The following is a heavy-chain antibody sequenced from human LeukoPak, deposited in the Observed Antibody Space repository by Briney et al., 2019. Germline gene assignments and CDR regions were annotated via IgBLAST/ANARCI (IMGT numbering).Heavy chain of an antibody. Sequence: PSETLSLTCTVSGGSIGSHYWAWTRHPPGTGLEWIGSIYYSGTTYYTPSLKSRVTISVDTYKNQFSLKLSSVTAVDTAVYECARYDIWTSLQGGFFDYWGQGTLVTISS. CDR2: IYYSGTT. D-gene: IGHD3-9*01. J-gene: IGHJ4*02. V-gene: IGHV4-39*07. CDR1: GGSIGSHY. CDR3: ARYDIWTSLQGGFFDY.